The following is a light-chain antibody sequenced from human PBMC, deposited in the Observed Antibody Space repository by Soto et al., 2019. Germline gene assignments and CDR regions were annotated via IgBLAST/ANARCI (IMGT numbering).Light chain of an antibody. V-gene: IGKV1-17*03. CDR2: AAS. Sequence: DLPLTQSPSAMSASVGDRVTITCRASQGISNYLAWFQQKPGKVPKCLIYAASSLDSGVPSRFSGSRSGAEFTLTISSLQPEDFATYYCLQHNTYPWTFGQGTKVEIK. CDR1: QGISNY. J-gene: IGKJ1*01. CDR3: LQHNTYPWT.